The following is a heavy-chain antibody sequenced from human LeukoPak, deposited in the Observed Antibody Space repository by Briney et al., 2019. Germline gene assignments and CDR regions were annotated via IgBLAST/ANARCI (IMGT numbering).Heavy chain of an antibody. V-gene: IGHV4-59*04. Sequence: SETLSLTCTVSGGSISSYYWSWIRQPPGKGLEWIGSIYYRRTTYYNPSLKSRVTISVDTSKNQFSLKLTSVTAADTAVYYCVLMPGYWGQGTLVTVSS. CDR2: IYYRRTT. CDR1: GGSISSYY. CDR3: VLMPGY. J-gene: IGHJ4*02. D-gene: IGHD2-2*01.